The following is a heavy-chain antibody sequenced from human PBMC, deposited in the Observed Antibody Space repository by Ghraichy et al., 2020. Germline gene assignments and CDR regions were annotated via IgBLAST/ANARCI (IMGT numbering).Heavy chain of an antibody. CDR3: ARIPPVAAPGSLYYYYGMDV. CDR1: GFPLSNARMG. Sequence: GPTLVKPTETLTLTCTVSGFPLSNARMGVSWIRQPPGKALEWLAHIFSNDEKSYSTSLKSRLTISKDTSKSQVVLTMTNMDPVDTATYYCARIPPVAAPGSLYYYYGMDVWGQGTTVTVSS. V-gene: IGHV2-26*01. D-gene: IGHD2-15*01. CDR2: IFSNDEK. J-gene: IGHJ6*02.